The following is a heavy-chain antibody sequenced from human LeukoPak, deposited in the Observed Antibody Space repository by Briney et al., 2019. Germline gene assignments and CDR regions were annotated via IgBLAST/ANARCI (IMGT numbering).Heavy chain of an antibody. CDR3: AKDPPRVDYYYYMDV. V-gene: IGHV3-23*01. CDR2: ISGSGGST. D-gene: IGHD3-16*01. Sequence: PGGSLRLSCAASGFTFSSYGMSWVRQAPGKGLEWVSAISGSGGSTYYADSVKGRFTISRDNSKNTLYLQMNSLRAEDTAVYYCAKDPPRVDYYYYMDVWGKGTTVTISS. J-gene: IGHJ6*03. CDR1: GFTFSSYG.